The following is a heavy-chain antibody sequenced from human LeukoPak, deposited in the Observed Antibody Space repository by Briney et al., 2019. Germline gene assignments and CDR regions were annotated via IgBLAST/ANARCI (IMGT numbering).Heavy chain of an antibody. CDR3: ARVYSSSWYAGYYYYMDV. D-gene: IGHD6-13*01. V-gene: IGHV4-38-2*02. CDR2: IYHSGST. Sequence: SETLSLTCTVSGYSISSGYYWGWIRQPPGKGLEWIGSIYHSGSTYYNPSLKSRVTISVDTSKNQFSLKLSSVTAADTAVYYCARVYSSSWYAGYYYYMDVWGKGTTVTVSS. J-gene: IGHJ6*03. CDR1: GYSISSGYY.